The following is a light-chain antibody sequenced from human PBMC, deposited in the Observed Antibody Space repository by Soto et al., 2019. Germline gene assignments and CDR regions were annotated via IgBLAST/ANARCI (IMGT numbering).Light chain of an antibody. CDR2: NID. J-gene: IGKJ2*02. Sequence: EIVLTQSPGTLSLSPGERATLSCRASQSVTTTYLAWYQQKPGQAPRLLFYNIDSRAAGIPDRFSGSGSGTDFTLSINRLEPEDFAVYYCQHYGSLPRTFGQGTKVEI. CDR1: QSVTTTY. V-gene: IGKV3-20*01. CDR3: QHYGSLPRT.